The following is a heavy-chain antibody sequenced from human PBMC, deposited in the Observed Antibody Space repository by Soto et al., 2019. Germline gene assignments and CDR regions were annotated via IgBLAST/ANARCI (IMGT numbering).Heavy chain of an antibody. Sequence: QVHLVESGGGVVQPGGSLRLSCVASGFTFSNYGMHWLRQAPGKGLDWVAMTWFDESHKYYADAVKDRFTISRDNSKNTRYLQMNSLGDDDSAVYYCATVQNDMEAFDSWGQGTSVTVSS. CDR1: GFTFSNYG. V-gene: IGHV3-33*01. D-gene: IGHD1-1*01. J-gene: IGHJ3*01. CDR3: ATVQNDMEAFDS. CDR2: TWFDESHK.